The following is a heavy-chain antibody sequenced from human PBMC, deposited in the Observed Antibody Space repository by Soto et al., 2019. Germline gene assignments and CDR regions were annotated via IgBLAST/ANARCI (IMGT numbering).Heavy chain of an antibody. V-gene: IGHV1-69*13. D-gene: IGHD3-3*01. Sequence: VKVSCKASGGTFSSYAISWVRQAPGQGLEWMGGIIPIFGTANYAQKFQGRVTITADESTSTAYMELSSLRSEDTAVYYCASRWSCYYEVPGYYGMDVWGQGTTVTVSS. CDR3: ASRWSCYYEVPGYYGMDV. J-gene: IGHJ6*02. CDR2: IIPIFGTA. CDR1: GGTFSSYA.